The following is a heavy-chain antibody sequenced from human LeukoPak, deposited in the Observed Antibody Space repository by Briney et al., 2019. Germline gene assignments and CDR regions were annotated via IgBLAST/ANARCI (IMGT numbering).Heavy chain of an antibody. D-gene: IGHD2-2*02. Sequence: GGSLRLSCAVSGFPFNYAWLGWVRQAPGKGLEWVSVIGGSSGTTYSADSVKGRFTISRDNSKNTLYLQMTSLRAEDTAVYYCAKEAGPSCYNPNDYLGQGTLVTVSS. V-gene: IGHV3-23*01. CDR1: GFPFNYAW. J-gene: IGHJ4*02. CDR2: IGGSSGTT. CDR3: AKEAGPSCYNPNDY.